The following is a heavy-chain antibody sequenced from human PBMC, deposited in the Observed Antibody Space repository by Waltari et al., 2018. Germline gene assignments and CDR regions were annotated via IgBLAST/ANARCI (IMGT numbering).Heavy chain of an antibody. CDR2: IYSGGSST. Sequence: EVQLLESGGGLVQPGGSLRLSCAASGFTFSSYAMSWVRQAPGKGLEWVSVIYSGGSSTYYADSVKGRFTISRDNSKNTLYLQMNSLRAEDTAVYYCATTGYSSSWSTPAFDYWGQGTLVTVSS. J-gene: IGHJ4*02. D-gene: IGHD6-13*01. CDR1: GFTFSSYA. CDR3: ATTGYSSSWSTPAFDY. V-gene: IGHV3-23*03.